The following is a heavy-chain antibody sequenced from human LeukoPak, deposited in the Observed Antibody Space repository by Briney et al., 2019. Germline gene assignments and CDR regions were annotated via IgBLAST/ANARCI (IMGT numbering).Heavy chain of an antibody. CDR3: ARDSGWFRFDY. D-gene: IGHD6-13*01. V-gene: IGHV3-7*03. Sequence: GGSLRLSCAASGFTFSTYWMTWVRQAPGKGLEWVANIKEDGSDKYYVDSVKGRFTISRDNAKSSLYLQMNGLRAEDTAVYFWARDSGWFRFDYWGQGTLVTVSS. CDR1: GFTFSTYW. CDR2: IKEDGSDK. J-gene: IGHJ4*02.